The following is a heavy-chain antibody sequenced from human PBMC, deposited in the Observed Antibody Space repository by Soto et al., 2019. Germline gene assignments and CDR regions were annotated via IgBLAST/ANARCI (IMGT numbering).Heavy chain of an antibody. J-gene: IGHJ6*02. Sequence: SETLSLTCAVDGGSFSGYYCSWLRQPPGKGLDWIGEINHSGSTNYNPPLKSQVTLTVVTSKILFSLKMSSVTAVEAAVYYCVRQLTIFGVVIPKGDYYYYGMDVWGQGTPVTVSS. V-gene: IGHV4-34*01. CDR2: INHSGST. CDR3: VRQLTIFGVVIPKGDYYYYGMDV. CDR1: GGSFSGYY. D-gene: IGHD3-3*01.